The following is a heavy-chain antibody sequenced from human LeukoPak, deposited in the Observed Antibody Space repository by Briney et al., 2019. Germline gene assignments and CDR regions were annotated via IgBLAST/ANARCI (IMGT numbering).Heavy chain of an antibody. J-gene: IGHJ3*01. Sequence: SETLSLACAVSEMSFSAYYWNWIRQSPGKGLEWIGEINYGGSTKYTPSLEGRGTILIDTSKNQFSLKLTSVTAADTAVYYCARGFPPGSGSRGSHAFDVWGQGTMVTVSS. V-gene: IGHV4-34*01. CDR3: ARGFPPGSGSRGSHAFDV. CDR1: EMSFSAYY. D-gene: IGHD6-19*01. CDR2: INYGGST.